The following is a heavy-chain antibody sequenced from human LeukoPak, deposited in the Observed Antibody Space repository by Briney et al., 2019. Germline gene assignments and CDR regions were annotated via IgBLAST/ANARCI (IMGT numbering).Heavy chain of an antibody. CDR1: GFTFSDYY. D-gene: IGHD6-19*01. Sequence: PGGSLRLSCAASGFTFSDYYMNWVRQAPGKGLEWVSSISSSSSYIYYADSVKGRFTISRDNAKNSLYLQMNSLRAEDTAVYYCASSIAVPKFDYWGQGTLVTVSS. CDR2: ISSSSSYI. J-gene: IGHJ4*02. CDR3: ASSIAVPKFDY. V-gene: IGHV3-21*01.